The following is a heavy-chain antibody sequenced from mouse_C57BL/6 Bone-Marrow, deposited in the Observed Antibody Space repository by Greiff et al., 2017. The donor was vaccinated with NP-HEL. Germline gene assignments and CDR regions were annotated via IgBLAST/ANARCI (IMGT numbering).Heavy chain of an antibody. V-gene: IGHV1-82*01. CDR1: GYAFSSSW. CDR2: IYPGDGDT. Sequence: QVQLQQSGPELVKPGASVKISCKASGYAFSSSWMNWVKQRPGKGLEWIGRIYPGDGDTNYNGKFKGKATLTADKSSSTAYMQLSSLTSEDSAVYFCARRHYYGGWYFDVWGTGTTVTVSS. J-gene: IGHJ1*03. CDR3: ARRHYYGGWYFDV. D-gene: IGHD1-2*01.